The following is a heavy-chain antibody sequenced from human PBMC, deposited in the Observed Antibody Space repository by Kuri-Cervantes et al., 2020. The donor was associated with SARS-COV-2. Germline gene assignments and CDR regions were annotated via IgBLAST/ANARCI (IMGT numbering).Heavy chain of an antibody. D-gene: IGHD6-13*01. J-gene: IGHJ4*02. Sequence: ASVKVSCKASGYTFTGYYMHWVRQAPGQGLEWMGWINPNSGGTNYAQKFQGRVTMTRDTSISTAYMELSRPRSDDTAVYYCARAGYSSSWAPGAFDYWGQGTLVTVSS. V-gene: IGHV1-2*02. CDR2: INPNSGGT. CDR1: GYTFTGYY. CDR3: ARAGYSSSWAPGAFDY.